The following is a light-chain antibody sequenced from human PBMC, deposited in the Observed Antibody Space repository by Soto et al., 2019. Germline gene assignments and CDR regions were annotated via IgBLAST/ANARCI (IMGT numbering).Light chain of an antibody. CDR2: DVS. Sequence: QSALTQPASVSGSPGQSITISCTGTSRDVGGYNYVSWYQQHPGKAPKLMIYDVSNRPSGVSNRFSGSKSGNTASLTISGLQAEDDADDYCSSYTSSSTSLDVFVTGTKLNVL. J-gene: IGLJ1*01. CDR1: SRDVGGYNY. V-gene: IGLV2-14*01. CDR3: SSYTSSSTSLDV.